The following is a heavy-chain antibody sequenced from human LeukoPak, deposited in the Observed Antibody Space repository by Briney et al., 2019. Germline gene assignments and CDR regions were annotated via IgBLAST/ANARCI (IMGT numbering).Heavy chain of an antibody. J-gene: IGHJ4*02. V-gene: IGHV1-8*01. CDR1: GFTFTSYD. CDR2: MNPNNGNT. Sequence: GASVKVSCKASGFTFTSYDINWVRQAAGQGLEWMGWMNPNNGNTGYAQKFQGRVTMTRDTTISTAYMELRSLRSDDTAVYYCARTMQQWLVDAAGGDYWGQGTLVTVSS. D-gene: IGHD6-19*01. CDR3: ARTMQQWLVDAAGGDY.